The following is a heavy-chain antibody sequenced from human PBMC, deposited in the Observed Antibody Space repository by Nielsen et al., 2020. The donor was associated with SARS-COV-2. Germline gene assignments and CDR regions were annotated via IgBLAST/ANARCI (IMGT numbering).Heavy chain of an antibody. V-gene: IGHV4-39*01. CDR3: ASRYSSGWSYYYYYGMDV. D-gene: IGHD6-19*01. J-gene: IGHJ6*02. CDR1: GGSISSSSYY. Sequence: SETLSLTCTVSGGSISSSSYYWGWIRQPPGKGLEWIGSIYYSGSTYYNPFLKSRVTISVDTSKNQFSLKLSSVTAADTAVYYCASRYSSGWSYYYYYGMDVWGQGTTVTVSS. CDR2: IYYSGST.